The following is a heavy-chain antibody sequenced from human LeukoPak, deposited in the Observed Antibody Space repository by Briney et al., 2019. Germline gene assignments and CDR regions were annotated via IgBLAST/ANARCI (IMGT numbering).Heavy chain of an antibody. CDR2: ISSSGSTI. CDR1: GFTFSDCY. V-gene: IGHV3-11*04. J-gene: IGHJ5*02. D-gene: IGHD6-19*01. Sequence: PGGSLRLSCAASGFTFSDCYMSWIRQAPGKGLEWVSYISSSGSTIYYADSVKGRFTLFRDDAKNSVYLQMNSLRVEDTAVYYCARDSGLGGPWGQGTPVTVSS. CDR3: ARDSGLGGP.